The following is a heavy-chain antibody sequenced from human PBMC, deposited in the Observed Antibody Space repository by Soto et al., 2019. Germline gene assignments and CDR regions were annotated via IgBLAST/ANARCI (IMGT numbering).Heavy chain of an antibody. V-gene: IGHV3-33*01. D-gene: IGHD3-22*01. CDR2: IRYDGSNR. CDR3: ARDASSGRRDSLDT. J-gene: IGHJ5*02. CDR1: GFTFSNHG. Sequence: QVKLVESGGGVVQPGRSLRLSCAASGFTFSNHGMHWVRQAPGKGLEWVALIRYDGSNRFYADSVRGRFTISRDISENTVFLKMNSLSAEDTAIYYFARDASSGRRDSLDTGGQGPLVTVS.